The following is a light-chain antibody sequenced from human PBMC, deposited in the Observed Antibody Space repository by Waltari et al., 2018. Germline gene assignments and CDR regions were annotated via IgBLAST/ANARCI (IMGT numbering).Light chain of an antibody. Sequence: DIQMTQSPSTLSASVGDRVTIPCRASQSISSWLAWYQQKPGKAPKLLIYKASNLENGVPSRFSGSGSGTEFTLTISSLQPDDFATYYCQQYNSYWTFGPGTKVEIK. V-gene: IGKV1-5*03. CDR3: QQYNSYWT. CDR1: QSISSW. CDR2: KAS. J-gene: IGKJ1*01.